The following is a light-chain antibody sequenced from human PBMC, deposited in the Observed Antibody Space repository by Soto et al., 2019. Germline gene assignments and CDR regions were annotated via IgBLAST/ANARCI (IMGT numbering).Light chain of an antibody. Sequence: QSALTQPASVSGSPGQSITISCTGTSSDVGGYNYVSWYQQHPGKAPKLMIYEVSNRPSGVSNRVSGSKSGNTASLTISGLQAEDEADYYGSSYTSSSYVFGTGTKLTVL. J-gene: IGLJ1*01. CDR3: SSYTSSSYV. V-gene: IGLV2-14*01. CDR1: SSDVGGYNY. CDR2: EVS.